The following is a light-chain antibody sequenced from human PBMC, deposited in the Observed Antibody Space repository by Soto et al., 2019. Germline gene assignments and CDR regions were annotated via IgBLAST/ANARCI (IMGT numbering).Light chain of an antibody. CDR1: QDISNY. CDR3: QQSYSTPHT. Sequence: DIQMTQSPSSLSASVGDRVTITCQASQDISNYLNWYQQKPGKAPKLLIYDASNLETGVPSRFSGSGSGTDFTLTISSLQPEDFATYYCQQSYSTPHTFGGGTKVDIK. J-gene: IGKJ4*01. V-gene: IGKV1-39*01. CDR2: DAS.